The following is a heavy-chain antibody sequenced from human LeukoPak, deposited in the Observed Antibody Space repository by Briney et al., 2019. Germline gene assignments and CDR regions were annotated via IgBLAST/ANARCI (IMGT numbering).Heavy chain of an antibody. CDR3: ARGSGSYYGMDV. CDR2: IYYSGST. CDR1: GGSISSSSYY. Sequence: PSETLSLTCTVSGGSISSSSYYWGWIRQPPGTGLEWIGSIYYSGSTYYNPSLKSRVTISVDTSKNQFSLKLSSVTAADTAVYYCARGSGSYYGMDVWGQGTTVTVSS. J-gene: IGHJ6*02. D-gene: IGHD3-10*01. V-gene: IGHV4-39*01.